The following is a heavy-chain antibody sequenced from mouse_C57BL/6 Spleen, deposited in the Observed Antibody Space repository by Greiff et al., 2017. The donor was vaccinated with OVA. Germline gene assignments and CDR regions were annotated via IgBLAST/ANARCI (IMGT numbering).Heavy chain of an antibody. CDR3: ARVGSSYHFDD. J-gene: IGHJ2*01. CDR2: IDPSDSET. CDR1: GYTFTSYW. Sequence: QVQLQQPGAELVRPGSSVKLSCKASGYTFTSYWMHWVKQRPIQGLEWIGNIDPSDSETHYNQKFKDKATLTVDKSSSTAYMQLSSLTSEDSAVYYCARVGSSYHFDDWGQGTTLTVSS. V-gene: IGHV1-52*01. D-gene: IGHD1-1*01.